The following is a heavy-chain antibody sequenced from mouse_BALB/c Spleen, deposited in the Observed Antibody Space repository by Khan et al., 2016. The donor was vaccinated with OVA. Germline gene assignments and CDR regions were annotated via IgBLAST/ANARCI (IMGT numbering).Heavy chain of an antibody. Sequence: VQLKESGTVLARPGASVKMSCKASGYSFTSYWMHWIKQRPGQGLEWIGAIYPGNSDTRYNQKFKGKAKLTAVTSARTAYMELSSLTNEDSAVYYCTRSYDSYYFDYWGQGTTLTVSS. J-gene: IGHJ2*01. CDR3: TRSYDSYYFDY. D-gene: IGHD2-4*01. CDR2: IYPGNSDT. CDR1: GYSFTSYW. V-gene: IGHV1-5*01.